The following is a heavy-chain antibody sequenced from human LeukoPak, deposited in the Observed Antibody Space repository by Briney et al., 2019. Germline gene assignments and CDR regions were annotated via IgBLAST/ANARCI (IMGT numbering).Heavy chain of an antibody. V-gene: IGHV1-69*13. CDR1: GGTFSSYA. CDR2: IIPIFGTA. Sequence: SVRVSCKASGGTFSSYAISWVRQAPGQGLEWMGGIIPIFGTANYAQKFQGRVTITADESTSTAYMELSSLRSEDTAVYYCARDNSGSYSHSFDYWGQGTLVTVSS. J-gene: IGHJ4*02. CDR3: ARDNSGSYSHSFDY. D-gene: IGHD1-26*01.